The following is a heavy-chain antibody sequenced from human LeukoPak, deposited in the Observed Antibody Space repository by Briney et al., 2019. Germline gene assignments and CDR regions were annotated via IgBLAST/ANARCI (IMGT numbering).Heavy chain of an antibody. CDR2: VYTSGST. J-gene: IGHJ4*02. V-gene: IGHV4-61*02. D-gene: IGHD3-10*01. Sequence: SETLSLTCTVSGGSISSSSYYWSWIRQPAGKGLEWIGLVYTSGSTNYNPSLKSQVTISVDKSKNQFSLKLSSVTAADTAVYYCARARGRYYFDYWGQGTLVTVSS. CDR1: GGSISSSSYY. CDR3: ARARGRYYFDY.